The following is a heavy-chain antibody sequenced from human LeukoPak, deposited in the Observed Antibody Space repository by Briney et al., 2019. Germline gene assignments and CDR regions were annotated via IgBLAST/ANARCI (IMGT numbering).Heavy chain of an antibody. CDR1: GFTFCRLA. J-gene: IGHJ4*02. CDR2: LSGSGGNT. V-gene: IGHV3-23*01. CDR3: AKDEDGYRISPDY. D-gene: IGHD5-24*01. Sequence: GGSLRLFCSASGFTFCRLALSWVRQAPGKGLVWVSVLSGSGGNTYYADYVKGRLTISRDNSKNTLYLQTNSLRAEDTAVYYCAKDEDGYRISPDYWGQGTLVTVSS.